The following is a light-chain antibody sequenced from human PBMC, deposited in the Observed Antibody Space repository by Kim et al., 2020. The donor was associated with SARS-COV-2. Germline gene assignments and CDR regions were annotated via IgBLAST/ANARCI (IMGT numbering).Light chain of an antibody. CDR1: SSDVGGYNY. Sequence: QSALTQPPSASGSPGQSVTISCTGTSSDVGGYNYVSWYQQHPGKAPEVMIYEVNKRPSGVPDRFSGSKSGNTASLTVSGLQAEDEADYYCSSYAGSNNLVFGGGTQLTVL. CDR3: SSYAGSNNLV. CDR2: EVN. V-gene: IGLV2-8*01. J-gene: IGLJ2*01.